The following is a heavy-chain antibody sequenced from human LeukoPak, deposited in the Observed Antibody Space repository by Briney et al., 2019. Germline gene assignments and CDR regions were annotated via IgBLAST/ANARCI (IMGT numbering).Heavy chain of an antibody. CDR3: ARGYYDSSGYLRD. J-gene: IGHJ4*02. CDR1: GFTVSSNY. D-gene: IGHD3-22*01. CDR2: IYSGGST. Sequence: GGSLRLSCAASGFTVSSNYMSWVRQPPGKGLEWVSVIYSGGSTYYADSVKGRFTISRDNSKNTLYLQMHSLRAEDTAVYYCARGYYDSSGYLRDWGQGTLVTVSS. V-gene: IGHV3-53*01.